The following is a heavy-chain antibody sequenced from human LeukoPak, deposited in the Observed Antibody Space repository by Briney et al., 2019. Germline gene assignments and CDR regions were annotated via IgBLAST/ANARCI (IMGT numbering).Heavy chain of an antibody. J-gene: IGHJ5*02. CDR3: ARDRSAMITFGGVIVIPNNWFDP. Sequence: GGSLRLSCAASGFTFSSYEMNWVRQAPGKGLEWVSYISSSGSTIYYADSVKGRFTISRDNAKNSLYLQMNSLRDEDTAVYYCARDRSAMITFGGVIVIPNNWFDPWGQGTLVTVSS. CDR2: ISSSGSTI. CDR1: GFTFSSYE. V-gene: IGHV3-48*03. D-gene: IGHD3-16*02.